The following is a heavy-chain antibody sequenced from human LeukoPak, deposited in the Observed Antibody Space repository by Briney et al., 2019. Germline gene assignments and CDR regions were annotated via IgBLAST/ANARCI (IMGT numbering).Heavy chain of an antibody. D-gene: IGHD2-2*03. CDR2: IYHSGST. Sequence: SETLSLTCAVSGYSISSGYYWGWIRQPPGKGLEWIGSIYHSGSTYYNPSLKSRVTISVDTSKNQFSLKLSSVTAADTAVYYCAREVLDFDYWGQGTLVIVSS. J-gene: IGHJ4*02. CDR1: GYSISSGYY. CDR3: AREVLDFDY. V-gene: IGHV4-38-2*02.